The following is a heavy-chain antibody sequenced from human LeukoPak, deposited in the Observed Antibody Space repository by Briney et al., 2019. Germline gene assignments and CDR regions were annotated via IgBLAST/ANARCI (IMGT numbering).Heavy chain of an antibody. J-gene: IGHJ4*01. CDR2: ISYDGSNK. Sequence: GGSLRLSCAASGYTLSIYAIHWVRGAPGRGGEWVAVISYDGSNKYYADSVKRRFTISRDNSKNTLYLQMNSLRAEDTALYYCARVRGYCSGGSCLRFDFWGQRTLATVSS. D-gene: IGHD2-15*01. CDR1: GYTLSIYA. CDR3: ARVRGYCSGGSCLRFDF. V-gene: IGHV3-30*04.